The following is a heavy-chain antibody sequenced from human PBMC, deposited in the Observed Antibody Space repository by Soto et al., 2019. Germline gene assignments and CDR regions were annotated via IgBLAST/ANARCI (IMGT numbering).Heavy chain of an antibody. CDR1: GYSFTSYW. J-gene: IGHJ6*02. Sequence: PGESLKISCKGSGYSFTSYWICWVLQMPGKGLDWMGIIYPGDSDTRYSPSFQGQVTISADKSISTAYLQWSSLKASDTAMYYCARQNVGYCSGGSCETYGMDVWGQGTTVTVYS. V-gene: IGHV5-51*01. CDR3: ARQNVGYCSGGSCETYGMDV. D-gene: IGHD2-15*01. CDR2: IYPGDSDT.